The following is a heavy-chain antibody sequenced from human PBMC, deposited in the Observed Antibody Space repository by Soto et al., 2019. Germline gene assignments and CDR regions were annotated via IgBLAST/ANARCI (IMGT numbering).Heavy chain of an antibody. CDR3: ARDSRYTVTMFDY. D-gene: IGHD4-17*01. J-gene: IGHJ4*02. CDR1: GGSISGSY. V-gene: IGHV4-59*01. Sequence: PSETLSLTCTVSGGSISGSYWSWIRQPPGKGLEWIGYIYYSGSTNYNPSLKSRVTISVDTSKNQFSLKLSSVTAADTAVYYCARDSRYTVTMFDYWGQGTLVTVSS. CDR2: IYYSGST.